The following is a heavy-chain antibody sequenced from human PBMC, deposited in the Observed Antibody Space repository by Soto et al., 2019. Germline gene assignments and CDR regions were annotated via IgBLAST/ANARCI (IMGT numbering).Heavy chain of an antibody. CDR2: IIPVLGVT. V-gene: IGHV1-69*02. J-gene: IGHJ6*02. CDR3: ARRRYCGADCYSKYYYGMDV. D-gene: IGHD2-21*02. CDR1: VSTFSSYT. Sequence: QVHLVQSGAEVKKPGSSVKVSCQASVSTFSSYTVSWVRQAPGQGLEWMGRIIPVLGVTNYAPKFKGRVTITADKSKTTAYMELSSLSSGDTAVYYCARRRYCGADCYSKYYYGMDVWGQGTTVTVSS.